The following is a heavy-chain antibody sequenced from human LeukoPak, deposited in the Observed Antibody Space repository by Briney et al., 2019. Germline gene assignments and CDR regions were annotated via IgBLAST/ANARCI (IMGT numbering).Heavy chain of an antibody. CDR2: ISGSGRSL. V-gene: IGHV3-23*01. CDR3: ATEVVY. Sequence: GGSLRLSCAASGFNSNDYVMSWVRQAPGKGLEWVSSISGSGRSLYYADSIKGRFNISRDNSKHILYLQMDGLRAEDTAIYYCATEVVYWGQGALVTVSS. CDR1: GFNSNDYV. J-gene: IGHJ4*02.